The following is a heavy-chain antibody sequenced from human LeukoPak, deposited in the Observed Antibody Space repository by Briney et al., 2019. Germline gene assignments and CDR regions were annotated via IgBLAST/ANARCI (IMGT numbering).Heavy chain of an antibody. D-gene: IGHD5-12*01. CDR2: IYYSGST. CDR1: GGSISSYY. CDR3: ARSYSGYDIDYFDY. V-gene: IGHV4-59*01. Sequence: SETLSLTCTVSGGSISSYYWSWIRQPPGKGLEWIGYIYYSGSTNYNPSLKSRVTISVDTSKNQFSLKLSSVTAADTAVYYCARSYSGYDIDYFDYWGQGTLVTVSS. J-gene: IGHJ4*02.